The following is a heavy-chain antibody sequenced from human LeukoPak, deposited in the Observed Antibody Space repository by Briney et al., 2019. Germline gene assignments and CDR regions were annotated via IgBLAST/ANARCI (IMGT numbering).Heavy chain of an antibody. J-gene: IGHJ4*02. CDR3: ANRPGNHDILTQYYFDY. D-gene: IGHD3-9*01. CDR2: ISGSGGST. Sequence: GGSLRLSCAASGFTFSSYAMSWVRQAPGKGLEWVSVISGSGGSTYYADSVKGRFTISRDNSKNTLYLQMNSLRAEDTAVYYCANRPGNHDILTQYYFDYWGQGTLVTVSS. CDR1: GFTFSSYA. V-gene: IGHV3-23*01.